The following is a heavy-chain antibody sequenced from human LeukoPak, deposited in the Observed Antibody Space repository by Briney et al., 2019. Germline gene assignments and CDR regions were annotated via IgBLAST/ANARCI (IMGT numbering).Heavy chain of an antibody. V-gene: IGHV4-34*01. CDR1: GGSFSGYY. J-gene: IGHJ5*02. D-gene: IGHD3-9*01. CDR2: INHSGST. CDR3: AMGGLYFDWLLSRPAWFDP. Sequence: SETLSLTCAVYGGSFSGYYWSWIRQPPGKGLEWIGEINHSGSTNYNPSLKSRVTISVDTSKNQFSLKLSSVTAADTAVYYCAMGGLYFDWLLSRPAWFDPWGQGTLVTVSS.